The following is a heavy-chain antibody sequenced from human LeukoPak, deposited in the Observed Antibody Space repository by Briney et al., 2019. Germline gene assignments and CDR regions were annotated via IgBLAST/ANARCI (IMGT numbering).Heavy chain of an antibody. CDR3: AKELRSISATTGFDY. J-gene: IGHJ4*02. CDR1: GFTFSDYY. D-gene: IGHD1-20*01. Sequence: GGSLRLSCAASGFTFSDYYMSWIRQSPGKGLEWVSAISDSGGNTWYADSVKGRFTSSRDNSKNTVYLQMNSLRAEDTAVYYCAKELRSISATTGFDYWGQGTLVTVSS. V-gene: IGHV3-23*01. CDR2: ISDSGGNT.